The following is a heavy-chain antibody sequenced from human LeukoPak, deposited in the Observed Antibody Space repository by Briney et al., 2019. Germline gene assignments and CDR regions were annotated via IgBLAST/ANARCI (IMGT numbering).Heavy chain of an antibody. V-gene: IGHV4-34*08. J-gene: IGHJ4*02. CDR2: INHSGST. D-gene: IGHD3-10*01. Sequence: TGGSLRLSCVASGFTFSSYALNWVRQAPGKGLEWIGEINHSGSTNYNPSLKSRVTISVDTSKNQFSLKLSSVTAADTAVYYCATRVRGVIRRGFDYWGQGTLVTVSS. CDR1: GFTFSSYA. CDR3: ATRVRGVIRRGFDY.